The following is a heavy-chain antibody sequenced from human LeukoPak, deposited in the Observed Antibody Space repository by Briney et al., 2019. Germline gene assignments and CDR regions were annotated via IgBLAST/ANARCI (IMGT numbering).Heavy chain of an antibody. V-gene: IGHV1-18*01. CDR3: ARDAPSEQWLVFYGMDV. CDR1: GYTFTSYG. CDR2: ISAYNGDT. J-gene: IGHJ6*02. Sequence: ASVKVSCKASGYTFTSYGFSWVRQAPGQGIEWMGWISAYNGDTKYAQKLQGRVTVTTDTSTSTAYMELRSLRSDDTAVYYCARDAPSEQWLVFYGMDVWGQGTTVTVSS. D-gene: IGHD6-19*01.